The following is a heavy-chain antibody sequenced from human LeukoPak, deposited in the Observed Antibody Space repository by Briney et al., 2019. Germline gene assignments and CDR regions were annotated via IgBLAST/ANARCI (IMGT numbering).Heavy chain of an antibody. CDR2: LSGSGDRT. CDR3: ANHLDVDTTMGRFDP. V-gene: IGHV3-23*01. Sequence: PGGSLRLSCAASGFPFSNYAVGWVRQVPGKGLEWVSTLSGSGDRTYYADSVKGRFTISRDNSKNRLYLQMNSLRAEGTAIYYCANHLDVDTTMGRFDPWGQGTLVTVSS. CDR1: GFPFSNYA. D-gene: IGHD5-18*01. J-gene: IGHJ5*02.